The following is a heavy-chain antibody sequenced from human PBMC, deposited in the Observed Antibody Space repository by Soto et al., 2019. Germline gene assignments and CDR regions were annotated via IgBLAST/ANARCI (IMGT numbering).Heavy chain of an antibody. D-gene: IGHD6-19*01. V-gene: IGHV2-26*01. CDR3: ARRHLAVAVSPWFDP. CDR2: IDSSGEK. Sequence: QVTLKESGPVLVKPTEPLTLRCTVSGLSITDSEMGVSWIRQPPGQPLEWLAHIDSSGEKSYRTFLKSRLAISKDTSKSQRVLTMTNMDPADTATYYCARRHLAVAVSPWFDPWGQGITVTVSS. J-gene: IGHJ5*02. CDR1: GLSITDSEMG.